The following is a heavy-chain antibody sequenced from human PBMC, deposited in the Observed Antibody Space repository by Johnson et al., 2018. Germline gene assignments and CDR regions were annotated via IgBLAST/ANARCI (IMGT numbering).Heavy chain of an antibody. J-gene: IGHJ6*02. D-gene: IGHD3-3*01. Sequence: VQLQESGVGLVQPGGSLRLSCAASGFTFSSYAMDWVRQAPGKGLVWVSIISGSGGSTDYADSVKGRFTISSDNSKNTGFLQMNSVRGEDTAVYYYAKGSGYDVGSCHYRADVWGQGTTVIVSS. CDR1: GFTFSSYA. CDR2: ISGSGGST. V-gene: IGHV3-23*01. CDR3: AKGSGYDVGSCHYRADV.